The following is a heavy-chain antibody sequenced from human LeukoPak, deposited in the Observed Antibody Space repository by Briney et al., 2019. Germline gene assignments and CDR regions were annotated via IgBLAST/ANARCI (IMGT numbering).Heavy chain of an antibody. CDR3: ARGGIAARPYYYYMDV. V-gene: IGHV1-2*06. CDR2: INPNSGGT. CDR1: GYTFTGYY. D-gene: IGHD6-6*01. J-gene: IGHJ6*03. Sequence: ASVKVSCKASGYTFTGYYMHWVRQAPGQGLEWMGRINPNSGGTNYAQKFQGRVTMTRDTSISTACMELSRLRSDDTAVYYCARGGIAARPYYYYMDVWGKGTTVTVSS.